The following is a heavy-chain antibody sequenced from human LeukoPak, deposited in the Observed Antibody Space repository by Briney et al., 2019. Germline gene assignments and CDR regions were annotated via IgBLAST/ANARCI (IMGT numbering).Heavy chain of an antibody. V-gene: IGHV4-39*01. J-gene: IGHJ4*02. CDR2: IYYSGST. D-gene: IGHD6-13*01. CDR3: ARRGITYSSSFFDS. CDR1: GGSISGGKDF. Sequence: SETLSLTCTVSGGSISGGKDFWAWIRQPPGKGLEWIGSIYYSGSTYYNPSLKSRATISVDTSKSEFSLSLHSVTATDTAVYFCARRGITYSSSFFDSWGQGTLVTVSS.